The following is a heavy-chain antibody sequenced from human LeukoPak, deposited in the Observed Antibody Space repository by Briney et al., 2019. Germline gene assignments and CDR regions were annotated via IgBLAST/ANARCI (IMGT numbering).Heavy chain of an antibody. CDR1: GYTFTSYG. V-gene: IGHV1-18*01. CDR2: ISAYNGNT. CDR3: ARGVVTSGSSYNWFDP. D-gene: IGHD1-26*01. J-gene: IGHJ5*02. Sequence: ASVKVSCKASGYTFTSYGIIWVRQAPGQALEWIGWISAYNGNTNYAQKLQRRVTMTTDTSTSTAYTELRSLRSDDTAVYYGARGVVTSGSSYNWFDPWGQGTLVTVSS.